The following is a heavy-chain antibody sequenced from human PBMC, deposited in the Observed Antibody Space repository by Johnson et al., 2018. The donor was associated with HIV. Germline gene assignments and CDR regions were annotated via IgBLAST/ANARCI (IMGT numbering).Heavy chain of an antibody. CDR1: GFTVSSNY. V-gene: IGHV3-66*01. J-gene: IGHJ3*02. D-gene: IGHD6-13*01. CDR3: AREGGYSSSWYGGYGREDAFDI. CDR2: IYSGGST. Sequence: VQLVESGGGLVQPGGSLRLSCAASGFTVSSNYMSWVRQAPGKGLEWVSVIYSGGSTYYADSVKGRFTISRDNSKNTLYLQMNSLGAEDTAVYYCAREGGYSSSWYGGYGREDAFDIWGQGTMVTVSS.